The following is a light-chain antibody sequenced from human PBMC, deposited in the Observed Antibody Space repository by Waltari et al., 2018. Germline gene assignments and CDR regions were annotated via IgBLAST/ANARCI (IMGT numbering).Light chain of an antibody. V-gene: IGKV3-20*01. J-gene: IGKJ1*01. CDR3: QQYGSSPWT. CDR2: GAS. CDR1: QRISSSF. Sequence: GTLSLSPGERATLSCRTSQRISSSFLAWYQQKPGRAPRLLIYGASSRATDIPDRFSGSGSGTDFTLTVSRLEPEDFAVYYCQQYGSSPWTFGQGTKVEI.